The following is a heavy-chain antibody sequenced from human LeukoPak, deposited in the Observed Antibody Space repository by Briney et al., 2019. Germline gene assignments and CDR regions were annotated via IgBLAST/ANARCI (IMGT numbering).Heavy chain of an antibody. CDR1: GGSISSGSYY. CDR2: IYTSGST. J-gene: IGHJ2*01. V-gene: IGHV4-61*02. D-gene: IGHD6-6*01. Sequence: PSETLSLTCTVSGGSISSGSYYWSWIRQPAGKGLEWIGRIYTSGSTNYNPSLKSRVTISVDTSKNQSSLKLSSVTAADTAVYYCARHRGRRNGGRDSSSAWYFDLWGRGTLVTVSS. CDR3: ARHRGRRNGGRDSSSAWYFDL.